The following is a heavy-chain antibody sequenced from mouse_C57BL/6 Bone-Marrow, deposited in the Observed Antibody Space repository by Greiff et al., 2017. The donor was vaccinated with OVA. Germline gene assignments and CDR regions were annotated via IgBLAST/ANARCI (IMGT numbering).Heavy chain of an antibody. Sequence: QVQLQQPGAELVMPGASVKLSCKASGYTFTSYWMHWVKQRPGQGLEWIGEIDPSDSYTNYNQKFKGKSTLTVDKSSRTAYMQLSSLTSEDSAVYYCARWGSYYGNWDDYWGQGTTLTVSS. CDR2: IDPSDSYT. CDR3: ARWGSYYGNWDDY. V-gene: IGHV1-69*01. D-gene: IGHD2-10*01. J-gene: IGHJ2*01. CDR1: GYTFTSYW.